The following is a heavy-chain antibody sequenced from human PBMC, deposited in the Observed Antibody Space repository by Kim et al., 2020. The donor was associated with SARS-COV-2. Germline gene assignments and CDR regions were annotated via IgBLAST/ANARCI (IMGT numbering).Heavy chain of an antibody. D-gene: IGHD3-16*01. J-gene: IGHJ3*02. Sequence: VKGRFTSSRDNAKNSLYLQMNSLRAEDTAVYYCARAGLITFGGVISDAFDIWGQGTMVTVSS. CDR3: ARAGLITFGGVISDAFDI. V-gene: IGHV3-11*06.